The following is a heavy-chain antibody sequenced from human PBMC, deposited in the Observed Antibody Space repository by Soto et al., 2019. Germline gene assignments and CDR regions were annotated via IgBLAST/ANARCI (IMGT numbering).Heavy chain of an antibody. CDR3: VKVAASYYYGMDV. J-gene: IGHJ6*02. V-gene: IGHV3-64D*06. CDR1: GFTFSSYA. CDR2: ISSNGGST. Sequence: GGSLRLSCSASGFTFSSYAMHWVRQAPGKGLEYVSAISSNGGSTYYADSVKGRFTISRDNSKNTLYLQMSSLRAEDTAVYYCVKVAASYYYGMDVWGQGTKVTVYS.